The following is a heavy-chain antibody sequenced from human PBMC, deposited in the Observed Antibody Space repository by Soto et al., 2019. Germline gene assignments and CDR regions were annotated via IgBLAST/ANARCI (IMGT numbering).Heavy chain of an antibody. Sequence: PSETLSLTCTVSGGSISSGDYYWSWIRQPPGKGLEWIGYIYYSGSTYYNPSLKSRVTISVDTSKNQFSLKLSSVTAADTAVYFCAKRPINAPGYFDYWGQGTLVTVSS. CDR1: GGSISSGDYY. CDR2: IYYSGST. V-gene: IGHV4-30-4*01. J-gene: IGHJ4*02. CDR3: AKRPINAPGYFDY.